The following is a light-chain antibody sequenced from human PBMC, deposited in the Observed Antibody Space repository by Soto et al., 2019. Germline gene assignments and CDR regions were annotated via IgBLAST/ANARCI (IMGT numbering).Light chain of an antibody. Sequence: EVVLTQSPATLSLSPGERATLSCRASENVRTFVDWYQQKPGQAPRLLIYGASNRATGIPARFSGSGSGTDFTLTISNLEPEDFAVYYCQQRSNWPPGFGQGTRLEIK. CDR1: ENVRTF. V-gene: IGKV3-11*01. J-gene: IGKJ5*01. CDR2: GAS. CDR3: QQRSNWPPG.